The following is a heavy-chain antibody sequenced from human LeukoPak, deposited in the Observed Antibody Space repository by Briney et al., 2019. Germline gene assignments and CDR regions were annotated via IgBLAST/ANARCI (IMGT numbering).Heavy chain of an antibody. CDR3: ATYGDYEAYYFDY. J-gene: IGHJ4*02. CDR2: ISGSGGNT. Sequence: GGSLRLSCAASGFTFSSYAMSWVRQAPGKGLEWVSAISGSGGNTYYADSVKGRFTISRDNSKNTLYLQMNSLRAKDTAVYYCATYGDYEAYYFDYWGQGTLVTVSS. D-gene: IGHD4-17*01. V-gene: IGHV3-23*01. CDR1: GFTFSSYA.